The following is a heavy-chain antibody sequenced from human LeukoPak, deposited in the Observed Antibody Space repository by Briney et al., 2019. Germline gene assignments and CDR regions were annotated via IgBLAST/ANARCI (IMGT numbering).Heavy chain of an antibody. Sequence: PGGSLRLSCAASGFTFGSYAMSWVRQAPGKGLEWVSSMSAGINTHYADSVKGRFTISGDNSKNTLYLQMNSLRPEDTAVYYCAKSGRSFDGSGHYWFDPWGQGTLVTVSS. CDR1: GFTFGSYA. V-gene: IGHV3-23*01. CDR2: MSAGINT. D-gene: IGHD3-22*01. CDR3: AKSGRSFDGSGHYWFDP. J-gene: IGHJ5*02.